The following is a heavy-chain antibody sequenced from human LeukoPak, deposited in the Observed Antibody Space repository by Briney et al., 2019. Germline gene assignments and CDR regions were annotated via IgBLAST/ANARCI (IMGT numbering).Heavy chain of an antibody. D-gene: IGHD6-19*01. Sequence: PGGSLRLSCAASGFTVSSNYMSWVRQAPGKGLEWVSVIYSGGSTHYADSVKGRFTISRDNSKNTLYLQMNSLRAEDTAVYYCARIRWGSGWYGYYFDYWGQGTLVTVSS. V-gene: IGHV3-53*01. CDR2: IYSGGST. J-gene: IGHJ4*02. CDR3: ARIRWGSGWYGYYFDY. CDR1: GFTVSSNY.